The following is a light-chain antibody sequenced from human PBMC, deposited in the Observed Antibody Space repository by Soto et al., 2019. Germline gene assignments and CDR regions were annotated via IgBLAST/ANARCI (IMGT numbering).Light chain of an antibody. CDR2: DVN. J-gene: IGLJ1*01. CDR3: FSYAGTNVHYV. Sequence: QSALTQPRSVSGSPGQSVTISCTGTSTDVGAYNFVSWYQHHPGRAPKVIMFDVNKRPLGVPGRFSGSKSGNTASLTISGLQAEDEADYYCFSYAGTNVHYVVGTGTKLTVL. V-gene: IGLV2-11*01. CDR1: STDVGAYNF.